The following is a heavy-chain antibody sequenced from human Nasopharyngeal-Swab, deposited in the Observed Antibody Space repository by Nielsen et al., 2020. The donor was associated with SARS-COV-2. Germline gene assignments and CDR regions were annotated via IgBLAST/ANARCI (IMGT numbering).Heavy chain of an antibody. CDR1: GFTFSRYD. D-gene: IGHD3-22*01. CDR3: AGSYYDSSGYYYFDY. J-gene: IGHJ4*02. V-gene: IGHV3-13*01. Sequence: GGSLRLSCAASGFTFSRYDMHWVRQPTGKGLEWVSTIGTAGDTIYPGSVKGRFTISRENAKNSLYLQMNSLRVGDTAVYYCAGSYYDSSGYYYFDYWGQGTLVTVSS. CDR2: IGTAGDT.